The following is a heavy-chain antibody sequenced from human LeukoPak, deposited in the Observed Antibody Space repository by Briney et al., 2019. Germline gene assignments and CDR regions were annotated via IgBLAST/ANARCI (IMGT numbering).Heavy chain of an antibody. CDR1: GVSISTYY. D-gene: IGHD5-24*01. J-gene: IGHJ4*02. Sequence: PSETLSLTCTVSGVSISTYYWSWIRQPPGKGPEWTGYVYYSGNTNYNPSLKSRVTISIDTSKNQFSLKLSSVTAADTAVYYCARVGNFNFDYWGQGALVTVSS. CDR2: VYYSGNT. CDR3: ARVGNFNFDY. V-gene: IGHV4-59*01.